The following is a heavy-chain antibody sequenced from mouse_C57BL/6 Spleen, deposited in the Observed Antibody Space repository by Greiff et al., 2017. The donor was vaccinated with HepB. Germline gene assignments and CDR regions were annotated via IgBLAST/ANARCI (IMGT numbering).Heavy chain of an antibody. CDR1: GFTFSSYG. V-gene: IGHV5-6*01. Sequence: EVKVVESGGDLVKPGGSLKLSCAASGFTFSSYGMSWVRQTPDKRLEWVATISSGGSYTYYPDSVKGRFTISRDNAKNTLYLQMSSLKSEDTAMYYCARQAYYYGSSPYYFDYWGQGTTLTVSS. D-gene: IGHD1-1*01. J-gene: IGHJ2*01. CDR2: ISSGGSYT. CDR3: ARQAYYYGSSPYYFDY.